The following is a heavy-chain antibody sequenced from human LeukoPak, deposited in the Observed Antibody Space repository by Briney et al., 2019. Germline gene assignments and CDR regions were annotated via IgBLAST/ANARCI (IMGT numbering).Heavy chain of an antibody. D-gene: IGHD3-10*01. CDR2: IYYSGST. J-gene: IGHJ4*02. CDR1: GGSISSYY. CDR3: ATSSGGTMVRGVIGWYFDY. V-gene: IGHV4-59*12. Sequence: PSETLSLTCTVSGGSISSYYWSWIRQPPGKGLEWIGYIYYSGSTNYNPSLKSRVTISVDTSKNQFSLKLSSVTAADTAVYYCATSSGGTMVRGVIGWYFDYWGQGTLVTVSS.